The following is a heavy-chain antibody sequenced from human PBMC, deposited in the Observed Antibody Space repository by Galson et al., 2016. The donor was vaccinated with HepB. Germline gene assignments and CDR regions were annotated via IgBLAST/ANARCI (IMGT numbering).Heavy chain of an antibody. CDR3: ARVVGRGVYDGRFDY. J-gene: IGHJ4*02. Sequence: CAISGDSVSSNSAAWNWTRQSPSRGLEWLGRTYYRSKWYNDYAESVKSRITINPDTSKNQFSLQLNSVTPEDTAVYYCARVVGRGVYDGRFDYWGRGTVVTVSS. CDR1: GDSVSSNSAA. CDR2: TYYRSKWYN. D-gene: IGHD5/OR15-5a*01. V-gene: IGHV6-1*01.